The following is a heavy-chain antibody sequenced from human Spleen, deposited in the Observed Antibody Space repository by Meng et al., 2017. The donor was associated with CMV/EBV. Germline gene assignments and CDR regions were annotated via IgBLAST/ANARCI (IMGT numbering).Heavy chain of an antibody. V-gene: IGHV1-2*02. D-gene: IGHD2-15*01. J-gene: IGHJ6*02. CDR1: GYTFTSYG. CDR3: ASARLYCSGGSCYSDYYYGMDV. CDR2: ISPYSGGT. Sequence: ASVKVSCKASGYTFTSYGISWVRQAPGQGLEWMGWISPYSGGTNYAQKFQGRVTMTRDTSISTAYMELSRLRSDDTAVYYCASARLYCSGGSCYSDYYYGMDVWGQGTTVTVSS.